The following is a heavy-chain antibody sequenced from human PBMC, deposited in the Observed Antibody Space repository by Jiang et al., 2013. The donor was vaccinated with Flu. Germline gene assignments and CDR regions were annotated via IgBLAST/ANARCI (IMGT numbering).Heavy chain of an antibody. CDR3: ARGGGSEMATIPLIFDY. CDR2: INHSGST. CDR1: GGSFSGYY. V-gene: IGHV4-34*01. Sequence: LLKPSETLSLTCAVYGGSFSGYYWSWIRQPPGKGLEWIGEINHSGSTNYNPSLKSRVTISVDTSKNQFSLKLSSVTAADTAVYYCARGGGSEMATIPLIFDYWGQGTLVTVSS. D-gene: IGHD5-24*01. J-gene: IGHJ4*02.